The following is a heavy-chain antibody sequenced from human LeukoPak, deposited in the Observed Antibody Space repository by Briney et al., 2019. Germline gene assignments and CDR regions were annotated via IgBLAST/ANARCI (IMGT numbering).Heavy chain of an antibody. Sequence: TSETLSLTCTVSGGSSSGSNYYWGWIRQPPGKGLEWIGSIYYSGSTYSNPSLKSRVTTSVDTSKNQFSLKLSSVTAADSAVYYCTRARRSTSSWFFDYWGQGTLVTVSS. CDR3: TRARRSTSSWFFDY. CDR1: GGSSSGSNYY. D-gene: IGHD6-13*01. CDR2: IYYSGST. J-gene: IGHJ4*02. V-gene: IGHV4-39*01.